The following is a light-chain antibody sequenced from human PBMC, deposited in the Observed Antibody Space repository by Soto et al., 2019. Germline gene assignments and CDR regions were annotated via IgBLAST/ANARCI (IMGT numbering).Light chain of an antibody. V-gene: IGKV1-5*03. CDR3: KKYSTSPGT. J-gene: IGKJ1*01. CDR2: KAS. CDR1: QTISTL. Sequence: DIQMTQSPSTLSASVGDRVTITCRASQTISTLLAWYQQRPGKAPNLLIYKASSLESGVPSRFSGSGSGTEFTLTTSSREPDVFATYFGKKYSTSPGTFAQGTKVKVK.